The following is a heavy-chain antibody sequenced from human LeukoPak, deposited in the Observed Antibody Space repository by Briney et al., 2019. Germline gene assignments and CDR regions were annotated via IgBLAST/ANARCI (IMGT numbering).Heavy chain of an antibody. CDR2: ISSSSTTI. CDR1: GFTFSSYN. Sequence: GGSLRLSCAASGFTFSSYNMNWVRQAPGKGLEWVSYISSSSTTIDYADSVKGRFTISRDNAKNSLYLQMNSLRAEDTAVYYCAELGITMIGGVWGKGTTVTISS. D-gene: IGHD3-10*02. CDR3: AELGITMIGGV. J-gene: IGHJ6*04. V-gene: IGHV3-48*04.